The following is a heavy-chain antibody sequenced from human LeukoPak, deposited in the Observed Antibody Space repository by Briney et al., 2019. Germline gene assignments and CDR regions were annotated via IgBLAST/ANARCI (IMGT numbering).Heavy chain of an antibody. D-gene: IGHD3-10*01. Sequence: SQTLSLTCTVSGGSISSGSYYWSWIRQPAGKGLEWIGRIYTSGRTNYNPSLKSRVTISVDTSKNQFSLKLSSVTAADTAVYYCARGPLYYANAFDIWGQGTMVTISS. CDR1: GGSISSGSYY. V-gene: IGHV4-61*02. CDR2: IYTSGRT. CDR3: ARGPLYYANAFDI. J-gene: IGHJ3*02.